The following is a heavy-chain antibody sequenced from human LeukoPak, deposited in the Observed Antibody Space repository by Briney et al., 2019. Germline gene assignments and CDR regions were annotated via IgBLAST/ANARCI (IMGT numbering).Heavy chain of an antibody. V-gene: IGHV1-2*02. CDR1: GYTFTGYY. Sequence: ASVKVSCKASGYTFTGYYMHWVRQAPGQGLEWMGRINPNSGGTNYAQKFQGRVTMTRDTSINTAYMELSRLRSDDTAVYFCARAGVWDYSDTSGYHNGAFDIWGQGTMVTVSS. CDR3: ARAGVWDYSDTSGYHNGAFDI. D-gene: IGHD3-22*01. CDR2: INPNSGGT. J-gene: IGHJ3*02.